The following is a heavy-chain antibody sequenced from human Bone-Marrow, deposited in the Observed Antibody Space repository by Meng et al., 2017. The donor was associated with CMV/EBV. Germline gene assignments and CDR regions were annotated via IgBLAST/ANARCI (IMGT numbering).Heavy chain of an antibody. D-gene: IGHD2-2*01. Sequence: GSLRLSCTVSGGSISSYYWSWIRQPPGKGLEWIGYIYYSGSTNYNPSLKSRVTISVDTSKNQFSLKLSSVPAADTAVYYCARDRVGSTSDAFDIWGQGTMVTVSS. V-gene: IGHV4-59*01. J-gene: IGHJ3*02. CDR1: GGSISSYY. CDR2: IYYSGST. CDR3: ARDRVGSTSDAFDI.